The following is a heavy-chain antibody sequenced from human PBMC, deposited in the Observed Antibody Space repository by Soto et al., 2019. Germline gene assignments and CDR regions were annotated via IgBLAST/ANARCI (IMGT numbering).Heavy chain of an antibody. J-gene: IGHJ4*02. CDR2: TSYDGSSG. Sequence: QVPLVESGGGVVQPGRSLRLSCAASGFTFSSSGMHWVRQAPGKGLEGVAVTSYDGSSGYYADSVRGRFTISRDNSKSTLYRQMSSLRAEDTAVCYCAKSPPAVAGYFDYWGQGTLVTVSS. V-gene: IGHV3-30*18. CDR1: GFTFSSSG. CDR3: AKSPPAVAGYFDY. D-gene: IGHD6-19*01.